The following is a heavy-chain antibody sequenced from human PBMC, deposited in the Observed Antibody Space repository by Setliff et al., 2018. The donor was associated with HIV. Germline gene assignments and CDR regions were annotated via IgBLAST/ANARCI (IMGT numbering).Heavy chain of an antibody. CDR1: GVSINRTDHY. V-gene: IGHV4-39*01. Sequence: PSQTLSLTCRVSGVSINRTDHYWGWIRQSPGKRLEWIGSVSQSGSTYYNPSLKSRITISVDRSKNLFSLKLISVIAADQGVYYCARVPVAGANWFDPWGLGTLVTSPQ. CDR3: ARVPVAGANWFDP. D-gene: IGHD2-21*01. J-gene: IGHJ5*02. CDR2: VSQSGST.